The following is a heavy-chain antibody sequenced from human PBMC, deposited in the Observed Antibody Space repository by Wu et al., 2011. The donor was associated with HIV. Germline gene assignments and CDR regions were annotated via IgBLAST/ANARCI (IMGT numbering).Heavy chain of an antibody. Sequence: KASGYTFRNHGITWVRQAPGQGLEWMGWIGAYNGNTKYAQKLQGRLTMTTDTSTSTAYMELSSLRSEDTAVYYCASYVRNSHYFYAMDVWGQGTTVTVSS. V-gene: IGHV1-18*01. D-gene: IGHD4-23*01. CDR1: GYTFRNHG. J-gene: IGHJ6*02. CDR3: ASYVRNSHYFYAMDV. CDR2: IGAYNGNT.